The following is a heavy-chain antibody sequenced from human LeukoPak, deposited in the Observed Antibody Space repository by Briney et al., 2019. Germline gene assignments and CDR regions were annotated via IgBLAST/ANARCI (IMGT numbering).Heavy chain of an antibody. CDR3: ARAQGRLVPPAY. CDR1: GGSFSGYY. Sequence: SETLSLTCAVYGGSFSGYYWSWIRQPPGKGLEWIGEINHSGSTNYNPSLKSRVTISVDTSKNQFSLKLSSVTAADTAVYYCARAQGRLVPPAYWGQGTLVTVSS. CDR2: INHSGST. D-gene: IGHD6-19*01. V-gene: IGHV4-34*01. J-gene: IGHJ4*02.